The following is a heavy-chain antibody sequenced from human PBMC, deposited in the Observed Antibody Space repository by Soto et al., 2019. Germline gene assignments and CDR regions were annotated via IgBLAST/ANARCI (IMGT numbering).Heavy chain of an antibody. CDR1: GGSVSSGNHY. D-gene: IGHD5-18*01. CDR2: VFYSGSD. CDR3: ARGRWYGYGIDY. J-gene: IGHJ4*02. V-gene: IGHV4-61*01. Sequence: QVRLQESGPGLVKPSETLSLTCTVSGGSVSSGNHYWSWSRQPPGKELEFIAYVFYSGSDNYNPSLKSRVTTAIDTSKNKFSLNLRSVTAADTAVYYCARGRWYGYGIDYWGQGILVTVSS.